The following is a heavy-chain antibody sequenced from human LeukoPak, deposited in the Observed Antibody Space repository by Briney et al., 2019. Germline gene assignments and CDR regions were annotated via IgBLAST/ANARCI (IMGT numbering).Heavy chain of an antibody. CDR2: ISGSGGST. CDR1: GFTFSSYA. CDR3: AKDYMGIAAAVTLVRAFDI. J-gene: IGHJ3*02. Sequence: GGSLRLSCAASGFTFSSYAMSWVRQAPGKGLEWVSAISGSGGSTYYADSVKGRFTISRDNSKNTLYLQMNSLRAEDTAVYYCAKDYMGIAAAVTLVRAFDIWGQGTMVTVSS. V-gene: IGHV3-23*01. D-gene: IGHD6-13*01.